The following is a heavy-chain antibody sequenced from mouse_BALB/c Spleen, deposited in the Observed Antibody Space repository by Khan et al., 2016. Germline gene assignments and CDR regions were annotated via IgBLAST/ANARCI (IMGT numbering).Heavy chain of an antibody. CDR3: ARKGFSSYVLLAY. D-gene: IGHD1-1*01. J-gene: IGHJ3*01. Sequence: VQLQQSGAELVRPGASVKISCKAFGYIFTNHHINWVKQRPGQGLDWIGDVNPYNDYTTYNQKFKGKATLTVDKSSSTAYMELSSLTSEDSAVXYSARKGFSSYVLLAYWGQGTLVTVSA. CDR2: VNPYNDYT. CDR1: GYIFTNHH. V-gene: IGHV1S45*01.